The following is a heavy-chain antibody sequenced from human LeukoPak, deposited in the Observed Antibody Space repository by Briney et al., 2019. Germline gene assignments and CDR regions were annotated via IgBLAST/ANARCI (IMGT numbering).Heavy chain of an antibody. J-gene: IGHJ4*02. V-gene: IGHV4-59*01. D-gene: IGHD6-13*01. CDR1: GGSISTYY. Sequence: KASETLSLTCTVSGGSISTYYWSWIRQPPRKGLEWIGYIYYSGSTNYNPSLKSRVTISVDTSKNQFSLKLTSVTAADTAVYYCASRAGYTGSWSAFDCWGQGTLVTVSS. CDR3: ASRAGYTGSWSAFDC. CDR2: IYYSGST.